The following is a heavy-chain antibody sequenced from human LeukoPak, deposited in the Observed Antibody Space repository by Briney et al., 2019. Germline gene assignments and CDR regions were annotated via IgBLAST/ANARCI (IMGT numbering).Heavy chain of an antibody. D-gene: IGHD2/OR15-2a*01. CDR1: GGSISSYY. CDR2: IYYSGST. Sequence: PSETLSLTCTVSGGSISSYYGSWIRQPPGKGLEWIGYIYYSGSTNYNPSLKSRVTISVDTSKNQFSLKLSSVTAADTAVYYCARDPYFDAFDIWGQGTMVTVSS. V-gene: IGHV4-59*01. J-gene: IGHJ3*02. CDR3: ARDPYFDAFDI.